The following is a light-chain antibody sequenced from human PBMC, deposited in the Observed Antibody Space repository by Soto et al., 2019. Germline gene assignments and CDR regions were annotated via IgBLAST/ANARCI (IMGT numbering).Light chain of an antibody. V-gene: IGKV3-11*01. J-gene: IGKJ5*01. Sequence: EIVLTQSRATLSLSPGARPTLSCRANQSVSSYLAWYQQKPRQAPRLLXYDASNRATGIPARFSGSGSGTDFTLTISSLEPEDFAVYYCQQRSNWPPITFGQGTRLEIK. CDR2: DAS. CDR1: QSVSSY. CDR3: QQRSNWPPIT.